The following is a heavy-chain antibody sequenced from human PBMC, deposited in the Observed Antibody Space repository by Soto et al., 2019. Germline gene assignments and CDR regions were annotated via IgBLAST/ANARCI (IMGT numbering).Heavy chain of an antibody. Sequence: GGSLRLSCAVSGFTFSTYVMHWVRQAPGKGLEWVSVIYSGGSTYYADSVKGRFTISRDNSENTLSLQMNSLRAEDTAVYYCARAGSGNYLRAFDIWGQGTMVTVSS. CDR1: GFTFSTYV. D-gene: IGHD1-26*01. V-gene: IGHV3-53*01. CDR2: IYSGGST. CDR3: ARAGSGNYLRAFDI. J-gene: IGHJ3*02.